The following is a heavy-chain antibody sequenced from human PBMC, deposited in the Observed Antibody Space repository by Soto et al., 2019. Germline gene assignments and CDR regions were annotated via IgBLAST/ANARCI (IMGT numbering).Heavy chain of an antibody. J-gene: IGHJ1*01. CDR1: EYIFTAYS. CDR3: AREKNAGGGTCYSEYFHH. V-gene: IGHV1-46*04. Sequence: QVLQEQSGAEVKRPGASVKLSCKASEYIFTAYSMHWVRQAPGQGLEWMGVVNPSGGSAHYAQSLEGRATWTGDRSTSTFYRELSGLGSEDTAVYYCAREKNAGGGTCYSEYFHHGGQGTLFTAPS. CDR2: VNPSGGSA. D-gene: IGHD2-15*01.